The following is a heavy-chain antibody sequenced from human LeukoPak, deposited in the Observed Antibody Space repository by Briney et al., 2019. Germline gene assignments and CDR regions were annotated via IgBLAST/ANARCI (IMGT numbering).Heavy chain of an antibody. CDR1: GFTFSSYA. CDR3: AKLRITIFGVVTPFDH. J-gene: IGHJ4*02. CDR2: ISGSGGST. V-gene: IGHV3-23*01. D-gene: IGHD3-3*01. Sequence: GGSLRLSCAASGFTFSSYAMSWVRQAPGKGLEWVSAISGSGGSTYYADSVKGRFTISRDNSKNTLYLQMNSLRAEDTAVYYCAKLRITIFGVVTPFDHWGQGTLVTVSS.